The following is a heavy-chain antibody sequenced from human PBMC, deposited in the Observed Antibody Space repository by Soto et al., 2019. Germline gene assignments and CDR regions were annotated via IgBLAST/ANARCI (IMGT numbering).Heavy chain of an antibody. CDR3: ARDGAAARRGLFAVAGENGYYSDY. J-gene: IGHJ4*02. CDR1: GFTFSSYS. V-gene: IGHV3-48*02. D-gene: IGHD6-19*01. Sequence: GGSLRLSCAASGFTFSSYSMNWVRQAPGKGLEWVSYISSSSSTIYYADSVKGRFTISRDNAKNSLYLQMNSLRDEDTAVYYCARDGAAARRGLFAVAGENGYYSDYWGQGTLVTVSS. CDR2: ISSSSSTI.